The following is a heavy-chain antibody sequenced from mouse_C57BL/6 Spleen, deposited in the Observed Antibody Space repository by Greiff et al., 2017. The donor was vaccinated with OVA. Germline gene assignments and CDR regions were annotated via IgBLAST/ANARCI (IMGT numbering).Heavy chain of an antibody. J-gene: IGHJ4*01. CDR2: IYPRSGNT. D-gene: IGHD1-1*01. CDR3: ARSDVVADAMDY. V-gene: IGHV1-81*01. CDR1: GYTFTSYG. Sequence: QVQLQQSGAELARPGASVKLSCKASGYTFTSYGISWVKQRTGQGLEWIGEIYPRSGNTYYNEKFKGKTTLTADKSSSTAYMELRSLTSEDSAVYFCARSDVVADAMDYWGQGTSVTVSS.